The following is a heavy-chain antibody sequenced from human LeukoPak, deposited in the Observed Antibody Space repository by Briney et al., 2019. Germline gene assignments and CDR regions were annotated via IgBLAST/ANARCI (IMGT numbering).Heavy chain of an antibody. CDR2: IRQDGSEK. CDR1: GFTFSSYA. V-gene: IGHV3-7*05. CDR3: ARDPIGTRYDY. J-gene: IGHJ4*02. Sequence: PGGSLRLSCSASGFTFSSYAMHWVRQAPGKGLEWVANIRQDGSEKYYVDSVKGRFTISRDNAKNSLYLQMNSLRAEDTAVYYCARDPIGTRYDYWGQGTLVTVPS. D-gene: IGHD1-1*01.